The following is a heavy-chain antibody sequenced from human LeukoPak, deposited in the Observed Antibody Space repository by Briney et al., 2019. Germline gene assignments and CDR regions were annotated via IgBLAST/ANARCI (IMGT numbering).Heavy chain of an antibody. J-gene: IGHJ6*03. CDR2: INPNSGGT. V-gene: IGHV1-2*02. Sequence: ASVKVSCKASGYTFTGYYIHWVRQAPGQGLEWMGWINPNSGGTNYAQKLQGRVTMTRDTSISTAYMELSRLRSDDTAMYYCAREGWEGGAARLYYYYMDVWGKGTTVTVSS. D-gene: IGHD6-6*01. CDR1: GYTFTGYY. CDR3: AREGWEGGAARLYYYYMDV.